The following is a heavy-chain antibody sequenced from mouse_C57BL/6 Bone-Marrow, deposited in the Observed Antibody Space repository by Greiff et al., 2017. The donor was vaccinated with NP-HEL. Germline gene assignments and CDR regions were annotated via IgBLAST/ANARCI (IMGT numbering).Heavy chain of an antibody. CDR1: GYTFTSYW. Sequence: QVQLQQSGAELVKPGASVKMPCKASGYTFTSYWITWVKQRPGQGLEWIGDIYPGSGSTNYNEKFKSKATLTVDTSSSTAYMQLSSLTSEDSAVYYCARGYYGFYAMNYWGQGTSVTVSS. CDR3: ARGYYGFYAMNY. J-gene: IGHJ4*01. V-gene: IGHV1-55*01. D-gene: IGHD1-2*01. CDR2: IYPGSGST.